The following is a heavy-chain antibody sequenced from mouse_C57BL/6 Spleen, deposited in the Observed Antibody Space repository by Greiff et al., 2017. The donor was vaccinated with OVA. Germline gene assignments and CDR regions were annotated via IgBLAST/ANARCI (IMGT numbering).Heavy chain of an antibody. D-gene: IGHD1-1*01. V-gene: IGHV1-61*01. CDR1: GYTFTSYW. Sequence: QVQLQQPGAELVRPGSSVKLSCKASGYTFTSYWMDWVKQRPGQGLEWIGNIYPSDSETHYNQKFKDKATLTVDKSSSTAYMQLSSLTSEDSAVYYCARGYYYGSSYEYYFDYWGQGTTLTVSS. J-gene: IGHJ2*01. CDR2: IYPSDSET. CDR3: ARGYYYGSSYEYYFDY.